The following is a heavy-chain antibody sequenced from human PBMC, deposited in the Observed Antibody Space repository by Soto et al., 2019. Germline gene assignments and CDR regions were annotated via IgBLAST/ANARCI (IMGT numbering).Heavy chain of an antibody. CDR1: GGTFSSYA. V-gene: IGHV1-69*13. Sequence: ASVKVSCKASGGTFSSYAISWVRQAPGQGLEWMGGIIPIFGTANYAQKFQGRVTITADESTSTAYMELSSLRSEDTAVYYCARPLEPLYYYYGMDVWGQGTTVTVSS. J-gene: IGHJ6*02. D-gene: IGHD1-1*01. CDR3: ARPLEPLYYYYGMDV. CDR2: IIPIFGTA.